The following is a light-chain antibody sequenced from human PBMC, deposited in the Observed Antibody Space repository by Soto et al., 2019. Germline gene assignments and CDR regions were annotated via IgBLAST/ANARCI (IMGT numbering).Light chain of an antibody. CDR3: QQYNKWPPLT. V-gene: IGKV3-15*01. Sequence: DIQMTQSPANLSVSLGERVTLSCWASQTVDTKLAWYQHKPGQAPRHLIYGASTRATGIPARFSGSGSGTEFIITISSLQSDDLAVYYCQQYNKWPPLTFGQGTRLQIK. CDR2: GAS. J-gene: IGKJ5*01. CDR1: QTVDTK.